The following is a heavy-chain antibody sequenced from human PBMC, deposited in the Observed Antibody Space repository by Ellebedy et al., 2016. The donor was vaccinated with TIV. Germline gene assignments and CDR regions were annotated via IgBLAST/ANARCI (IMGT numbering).Heavy chain of an antibody. CDR2: ISGSGGST. V-gene: IGHV3-23*01. J-gene: IGHJ4*02. Sequence: GESLKISXAASGFTFSSYAMSWVRQAPGKGLEWVSAISGSGGSTYYADSVKGRFTISRDNSKNTLYLHMNSLRAEDTAVYYCASGLVNFDYWGQGTLVTVSS. CDR1: GFTFSSYA. CDR3: ASGLVNFDY. D-gene: IGHD6-19*01.